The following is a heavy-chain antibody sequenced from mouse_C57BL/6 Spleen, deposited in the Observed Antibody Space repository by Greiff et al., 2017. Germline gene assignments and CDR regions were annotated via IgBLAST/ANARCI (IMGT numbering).Heavy chain of an antibody. CDR1: GYTFTSYW. CDR3: AAKWDVGYAMDY. D-gene: IGHD4-1*01. CDR2: IDPSDSYT. V-gene: IGHV1-69*01. J-gene: IGHJ4*01. Sequence: QVQLQQPGAELVMPGASVKLSCKASGYTFTSYWMHWVKQRPGQGLEWIGEIDPSDSYTNYNQKFKGKSTLTVDKSSSTAYMQLSSLTSEDAAVYYCAAKWDVGYAMDYWGQGTSVTVSS.